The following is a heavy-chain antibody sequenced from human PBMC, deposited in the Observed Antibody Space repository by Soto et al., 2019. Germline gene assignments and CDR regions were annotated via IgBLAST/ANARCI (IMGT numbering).Heavy chain of an antibody. CDR2: INPNSGGT. CDR3: ARDRRIYSGYDSFDY. J-gene: IGHJ4*02. V-gene: IGHV1-2*02. D-gene: IGHD5-12*01. Sequence: VASVKVSCKASGYTVTGYYMHWVRQAPGQGLEWMGWINPNSGGTNYAQKFQGRVTMTRDTSISTAYMELSRLRSDDTAVYYCARDRRIYSGYDSFDYRGQGTLVTVSS. CDR1: GYTVTGYY.